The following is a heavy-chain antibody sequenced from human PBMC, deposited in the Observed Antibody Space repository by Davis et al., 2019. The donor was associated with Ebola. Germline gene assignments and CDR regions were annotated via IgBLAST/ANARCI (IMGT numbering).Heavy chain of an antibody. CDR1: GGSISSYY. CDR2: IYTSGST. CDR3: AREPLLGYCSSTSCYAFDY. J-gene: IGHJ4*02. V-gene: IGHV4-4*07. Sequence: PSETLSLTCTVSGGSISSYYWSWIRQPAGKGLEWIGRIYTSGSTNYNPSLKSRVTMSVDTSKNQFSLKLSSVTAADTAVYYCAREPLLGYCSSTSCYAFDYWGQGTLVTVSS. D-gene: IGHD2-2*01.